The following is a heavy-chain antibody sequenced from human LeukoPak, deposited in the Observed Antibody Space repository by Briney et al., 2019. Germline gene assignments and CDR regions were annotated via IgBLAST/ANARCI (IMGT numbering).Heavy chain of an antibody. Sequence: SETLSLTCTVSGGSISSGGYYWSWIRQHPGKGLEWIGYIYYSGSTYYNPSLKSRVTISVDTSKNQFSLKLSSVTAADTAVYYCARGRTITGTPTGRGDRNAFDIWGQGTMVTVSS. CDR1: GGSISSGGYY. CDR2: IYYSGST. CDR3: ARGRTITGTPTGRGDRNAFDI. D-gene: IGHD1-20*01. V-gene: IGHV4-31*03. J-gene: IGHJ3*02.